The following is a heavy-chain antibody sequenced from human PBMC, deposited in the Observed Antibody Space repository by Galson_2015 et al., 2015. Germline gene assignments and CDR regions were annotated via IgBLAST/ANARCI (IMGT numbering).Heavy chain of an antibody. CDR2: INEDGSDK. CDR3: ARGGN. J-gene: IGHJ4*01. V-gene: IGHV3-7*03. Sequence: SLKLSCAASGFRFGSQCLSWVRQAPGKGPECVASINEDGSDKSYMDSVKGRITISRDTAQNSLSLQMNSLSVEDTAVYYCARGGNWGHGTLVTVSS. CDR1: GFRFGSQC. D-gene: IGHD4-23*01.